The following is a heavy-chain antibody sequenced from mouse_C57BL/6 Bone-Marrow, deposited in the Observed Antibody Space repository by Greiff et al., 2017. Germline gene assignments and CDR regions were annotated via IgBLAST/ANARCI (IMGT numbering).Heavy chain of an antibody. D-gene: IGHD2-4*01. CDR1: GYTFTNYW. CDR3: ARFDYPYAMDY. V-gene: IGHV1-63*01. Sequence: VMLVESGAELVRPGTSVKMSCKASGYTFTNYWIGWAKQRPGHGLEWIGDIYPGGGYTNYNEKFKGKATLTADKSSSTAYMQFSSLTSEDSAIYYCARFDYPYAMDYWGQGTSVTVSS. CDR2: IYPGGGYT. J-gene: IGHJ4*01.